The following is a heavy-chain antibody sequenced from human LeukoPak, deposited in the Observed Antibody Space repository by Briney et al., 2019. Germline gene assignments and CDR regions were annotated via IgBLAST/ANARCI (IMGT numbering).Heavy chain of an antibody. CDR1: GYTFTSYG. D-gene: IGHD1-26*01. Sequence: ASVKVSCKASGYTFTSYGISWVRQAPGQGLEWMGWISAYNDNTNYAQKLQGRVTMTTDTSTSTAYMELRSLRSDDTAVYYCARSEKSGSYELSGYWGQGTLVTVSS. CDR2: ISAYNDNT. CDR3: ARSEKSGSYELSGY. J-gene: IGHJ4*02. V-gene: IGHV1-18*01.